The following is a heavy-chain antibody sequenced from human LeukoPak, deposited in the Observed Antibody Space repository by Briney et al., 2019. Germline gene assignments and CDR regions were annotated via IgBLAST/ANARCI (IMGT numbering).Heavy chain of an antibody. CDR3: ARDPDSSSFDY. CDR2: IRYDGTVK. D-gene: IGHD6-13*01. CDR1: GLNFRTSW. Sequence: KTGGFLRLSCTASGLNFRTSWMSWVRQSPGKGLEFLANIRYDGTVKNYMDSVKGRFTISRDNPKNSLYLQMDSLRADDTAVYYCARDPDSSSFDYWGQGVLVTVSS. J-gene: IGHJ4*02. V-gene: IGHV3-7*01.